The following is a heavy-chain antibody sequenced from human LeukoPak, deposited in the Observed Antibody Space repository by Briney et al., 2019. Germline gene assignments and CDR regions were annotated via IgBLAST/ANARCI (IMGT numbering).Heavy chain of an antibody. V-gene: IGHV3-23*01. CDR2: ISGSGGST. D-gene: IGHD6-13*01. J-gene: IGHJ5*02. CDR3: ARGRSSSWLMTFDP. CDR1: GFTFSSYA. Sequence: GGSLRLSCAASGFTFSSYAMSWVRQAPGKGLEWVSAISGSGGSTYYADSVKGRFTISRDNSKNTLYLQMNSLRAEDTAVYYCARGRSSSWLMTFDPWGQGTLVTVSS.